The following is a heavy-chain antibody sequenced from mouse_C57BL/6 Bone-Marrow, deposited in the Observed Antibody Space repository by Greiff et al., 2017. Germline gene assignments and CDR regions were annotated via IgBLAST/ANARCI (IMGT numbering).Heavy chain of an antibody. CDR3: ASWGWFSY. J-gene: IGHJ3*01. D-gene: IGHD4-1*01. V-gene: IGHV1-82*01. Sequence: VQLQQSGPELVKPGASVKISCTASGYAFSSSWMNWVQQTPGKGLEWIGRINPGDGDTNYNGKFKGKATLTADKSSSTAYMQLSSLTSEDSAVYFCASWGWFSYWGQGTLVTVSA. CDR1: GYAFSSSW. CDR2: INPGDGDT.